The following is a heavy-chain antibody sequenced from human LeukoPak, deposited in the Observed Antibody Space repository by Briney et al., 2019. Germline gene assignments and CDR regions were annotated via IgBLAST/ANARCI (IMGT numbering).Heavy chain of an antibody. CDR2: VYPGDSHT. D-gene: IGHD7-27*01. J-gene: IGHJ1*01. V-gene: IGHV5-51*01. CDR1: GYSFNTYW. CDR3: AGLSGGSWANTEYFPD. Sequence: GESLTISCKASGYSFNTYWIGWVRQKPGKGLEWMAIVYPGDSHTGYSPSFEGHFTISADKTVTTAYLQWSSLEASDTAVYYCAGLSGGSWANTEYFPDWGQGSLVIVSS.